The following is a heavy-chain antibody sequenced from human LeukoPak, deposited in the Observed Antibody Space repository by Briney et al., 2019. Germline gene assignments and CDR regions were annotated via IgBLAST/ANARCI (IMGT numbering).Heavy chain of an antibody. D-gene: IGHD6-19*01. CDR3: AKVGIAVAAPLQYFDY. Sequence: GGSLRLSCAASGFTFSSYAMHWVRQAPGKGLEWVAVISYDGSNKYYADSVKGRFTISRDNSKNTLYLQMNSLRAEDTAVYYCAKVGIAVAAPLQYFDYWGQGTLVTVSS. V-gene: IGHV3-30*04. CDR1: GFTFSSYA. J-gene: IGHJ4*02. CDR2: ISYDGSNK.